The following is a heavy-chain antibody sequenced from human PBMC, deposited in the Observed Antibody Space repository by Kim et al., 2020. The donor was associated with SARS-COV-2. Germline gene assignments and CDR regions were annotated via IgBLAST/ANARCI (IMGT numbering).Heavy chain of an antibody. CDR3: ATRDIVVVPAAIPGRWGAFDI. CDR1: GFTFSSYA. D-gene: IGHD2-2*02. V-gene: IGHV3-23*01. CDR2: ISGSGGST. J-gene: IGHJ3*02. Sequence: GGSLRLSCAASGFTFSSYAMSWVRQAPGKGLEWVSAISGSGGSTYYADSVKGRFTISRDNSKNTLYLQMNSLRAEDTAVYYCATRDIVVVPAAIPGRWGAFDIWGQGTMVTVSS.